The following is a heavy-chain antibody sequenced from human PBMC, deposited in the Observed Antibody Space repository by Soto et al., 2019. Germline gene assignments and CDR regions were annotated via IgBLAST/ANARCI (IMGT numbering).Heavy chain of an antibody. CDR1: GGSFSGYY. J-gene: IGHJ4*02. Sequence: SETLSLTCAVYGGSFSGYYWSWIRQPPGKGLEWVGEINHSGSTNYNPSLKSRVTISVDTSKNQFSLKLSSVTAADTAVYYCARGRWGYGAYFFDYWGQGTLVTVSS. CDR2: INHSGST. D-gene: IGHD5-12*01. CDR3: ARGRWGYGAYFFDY. V-gene: IGHV4-34*01.